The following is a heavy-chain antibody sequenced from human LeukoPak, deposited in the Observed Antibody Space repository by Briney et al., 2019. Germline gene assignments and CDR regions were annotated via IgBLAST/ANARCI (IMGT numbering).Heavy chain of an antibody. J-gene: IGHJ6*03. V-gene: IGHV3-30*02. CDR3: AKGLARYCSGGSCYTPIYYYYYYMDV. D-gene: IGHD2-15*01. CDR2: IRYDGSNK. CDR1: GFTFSSYG. Sequence: PGGSLRLSCAASGFTFSSYGMHWVRQAPGKGLEWVAFIRYDGSNKYYADSVKGRFTISRDNSKNTLYLQMNSLRAEDTAVYYCAKGLARYCSGGSCYTPIYYYYYYMDVWGKGTTVTVSS.